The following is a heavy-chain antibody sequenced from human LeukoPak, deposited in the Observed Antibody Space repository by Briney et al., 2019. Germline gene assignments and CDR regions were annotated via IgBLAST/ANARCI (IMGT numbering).Heavy chain of an antibody. V-gene: IGHV3-23*01. Sequence: GGSLRLSCAASGFTFSSYAMSWVRQAPGEGLEWVSAISGSGGSTYYADSVKGRFTISRDNSENTLYLQMNSLRAEDTAVYYCAKYYSSSWIYYFDYWGQGTLVTVSS. D-gene: IGHD6-13*01. J-gene: IGHJ4*02. CDR1: GFTFSSYA. CDR2: ISGSGGST. CDR3: AKYYSSSWIYYFDY.